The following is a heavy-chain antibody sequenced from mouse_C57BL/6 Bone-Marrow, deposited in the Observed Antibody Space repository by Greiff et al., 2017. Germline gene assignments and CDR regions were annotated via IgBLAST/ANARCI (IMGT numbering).Heavy chain of an antibody. CDR2: ISNLAYSI. D-gene: IGHD2-3*01. J-gene: IGHJ4*01. CDR1: GFTFSDYG. CDR3: ARRRDYDRYSYAMDY. Sequence: EVKVVESGGCLVQPGGSLKLSCAASGFTFSDYGMAWVRQAPRKGPEWVAFISNLAYSIYYADTVTGRFTISRENAKNTLYLEMSSLRSEDTAMYYCARRRDYDRYSYAMDYRGQGTSDTAFS. V-gene: IGHV5-15*01.